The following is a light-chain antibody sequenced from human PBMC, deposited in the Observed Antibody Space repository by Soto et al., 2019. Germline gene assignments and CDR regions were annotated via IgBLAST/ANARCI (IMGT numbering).Light chain of an antibody. J-gene: IGKJ4*01. CDR1: QSVSSN. CDR3: QQYNNWPPLT. V-gene: IGKV3-15*01. Sequence: EIVMTQSPATLSVSPGKRATLSCSASQSVSSNLAWYQQKPGRAPRLLIYGASTRATGIPARFSGSGSGTEFTLTISSLQSEDFAVYYCQQYNNWPPLTFGGGTKVDIK. CDR2: GAS.